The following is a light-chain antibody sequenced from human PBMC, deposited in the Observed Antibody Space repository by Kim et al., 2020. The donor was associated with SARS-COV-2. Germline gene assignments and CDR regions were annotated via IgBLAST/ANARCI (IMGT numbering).Light chain of an antibody. CDR1: SGSSKYA. CDR3: QAWGPGIRV. J-gene: IGLJ3*02. CDR2: VNSDGSH. V-gene: IGLV4-69*01. Sequence: ASVNLTCTLGSGSSKYAVEWHQQRAETGPRFLMKVNSDGSHDRGDGLPVRFSGSASGAERYLTISSVQSEDEADYYCQAWGPGIRVFGGGTQLTVL.